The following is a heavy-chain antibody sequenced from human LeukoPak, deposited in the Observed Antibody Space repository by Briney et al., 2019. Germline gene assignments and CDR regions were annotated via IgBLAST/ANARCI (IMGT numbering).Heavy chain of an antibody. CDR1: GFTFDDFA. CDR2: ISWNSGSI. V-gene: IGHV3-9*01. J-gene: IGHJ4*02. D-gene: IGHD6-6*01. CDR3: AKSLWSSSSGYFDY. Sequence: GRSLRLSCAASGFTFDDFAMHWVRQVPGKGLEWVSCISWNSGSIVYADSVKGRFTISKDSAKNSLFLQMNSLRPEDTALYYCAKSLWSSSSGYFDYWGQGALVTVTS.